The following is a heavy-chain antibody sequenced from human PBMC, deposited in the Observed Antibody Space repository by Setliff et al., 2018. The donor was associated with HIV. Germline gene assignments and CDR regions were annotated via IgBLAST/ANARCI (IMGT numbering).Heavy chain of an antibody. CDR2: IYYSGDT. CDR1: GGSITSSGYH. J-gene: IGHJ3*02. CDR3: TRHRGPPWDAFDI. V-gene: IGHV4-39*01. Sequence: PSETLSLTCSVSGGSITSSGYHWGWIRQPPGKGLEWIGNIYYSGDTFYNASLRSRLTLSVDTSKNQFSLKLNSVTDSDTAMYYCTRHRGPPWDAFDIWGQGTMVTVS.